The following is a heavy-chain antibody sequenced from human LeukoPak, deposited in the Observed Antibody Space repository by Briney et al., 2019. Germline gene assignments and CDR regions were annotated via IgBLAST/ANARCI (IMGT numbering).Heavy chain of an antibody. V-gene: IGHV1-69*01. J-gene: IGHJ5*02. CDR1: GGTFSSYA. D-gene: IGHD2/OR15-2a*01. CDR3: ARENRFEGWFDP. Sequence: ASVEVSCKASGGTFSSYAISWVRQAPGQGLEWMGGIIPIFGTANYAQKFQGRVTITADESTSTAYMELSSLRSEDTAVYYCARENRFEGWFDPWGQGTLVTVSS. CDR2: IIPIFGTA.